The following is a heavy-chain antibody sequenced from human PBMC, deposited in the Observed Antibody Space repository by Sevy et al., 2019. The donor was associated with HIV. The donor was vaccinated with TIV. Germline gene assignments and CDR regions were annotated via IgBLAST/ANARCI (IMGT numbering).Heavy chain of an antibody. CDR2: IKQDGSEK. V-gene: IGHV3-7*01. CDR1: GFTFSSYW. D-gene: IGHD2-2*01. Sequence: GGSLRLSCAASGFTFSSYWMSWVRQAPGKGLEWVANIKQDGSEKYYVDSVKGRFTISRDNAKNSLYLQMNSLRAEDTVVYYCARLWRVGYCSSTSCAIYRPRDYYYGMDVWGQGTTLTVSS. CDR3: ARLWRVGYCSSTSCAIYRPRDYYYGMDV. J-gene: IGHJ6*02.